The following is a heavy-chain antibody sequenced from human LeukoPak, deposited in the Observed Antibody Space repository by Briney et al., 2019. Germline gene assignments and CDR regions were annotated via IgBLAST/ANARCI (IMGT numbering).Heavy chain of an antibody. V-gene: IGHV4-31*03. J-gene: IGHJ6*02. D-gene: IGHD1-7*01. CDR3: ARGEFNNWNYPPYYGMDV. Sequence: SETLSLTCTVSGGSISSGGYSWSWIRQHPGKGLEWIGYIYYSGSTYYNPSLKSRVTISVDTSKNQFSLKLSSVTAADTAVYYCARGEFNNWNYPPYYGMDVWGQGTTVTVSS. CDR2: IYYSGST. CDR1: GGSISSGGYS.